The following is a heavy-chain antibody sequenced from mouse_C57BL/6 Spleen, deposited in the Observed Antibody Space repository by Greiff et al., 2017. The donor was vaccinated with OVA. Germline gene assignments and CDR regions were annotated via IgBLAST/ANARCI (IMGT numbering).Heavy chain of an antibody. CDR2: IYPSDSET. CDR1: GYTFTSYW. J-gene: IGHJ1*03. Sequence: VQLQQPGAELVRPGSSVKLSCKASGYTFTSYWMDWVKQRPGQGLEWIGNIYPSDSETHYNQQFKDKATLTVAKSSSTAYMQISSLTSEESAVYYCVCYSSSYWYFDVWGTGTTVTVAS. CDR3: VCYSSSYWYFDV. D-gene: IGHD1-1*01. V-gene: IGHV1-61*01.